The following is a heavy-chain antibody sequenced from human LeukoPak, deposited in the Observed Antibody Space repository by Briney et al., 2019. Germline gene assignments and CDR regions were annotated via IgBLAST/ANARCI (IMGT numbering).Heavy chain of an antibody. CDR1: GGSISSYY. D-gene: IGHD5-12*01. Sequence: PSETLSLTCTVSGGSISSYYWSWIRQPAGKGLEWIGRIYTSGSTNYNPSLKSRVTMSVDTSKNQFSLKLSSVTAADTAVYYCARGHVDRRGYDAFDIWGQGTMVTVSS. V-gene: IGHV4-4*07. J-gene: IGHJ3*02. CDR2: IYTSGST. CDR3: ARGHVDRRGYDAFDI.